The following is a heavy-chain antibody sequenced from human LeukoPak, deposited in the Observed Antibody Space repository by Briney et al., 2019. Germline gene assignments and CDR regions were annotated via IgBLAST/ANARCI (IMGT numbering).Heavy chain of an antibody. D-gene: IGHD3-10*01. CDR3: AKRVSRWFGARDYYMDV. CDR2: ISGSGGST. CDR1: GFTFSSYA. V-gene: IGHV3-23*01. Sequence: PGGSLRLSCAASGFTFSSYAMSWVRQAPGKGLEWVSAISGSGGSTYYADSVKGRFTISRDNSKNTLYLKMNSLSAEDTAVYYCAKRVSRWFGARDYYMDVWGKGTTVTVSS. J-gene: IGHJ6*03.